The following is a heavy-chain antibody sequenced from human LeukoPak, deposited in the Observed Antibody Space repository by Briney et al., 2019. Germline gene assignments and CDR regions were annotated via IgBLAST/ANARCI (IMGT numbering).Heavy chain of an antibody. Sequence: GGSLRLSCAASGFTFSSYSMNWVRQAPGKGLEWVSYISSSSSTIYYADSVKGRFTISRDNAKNSLYLQMNSLRAEDTAVYYCARDWDPIVVVVAAHLLGSGLDYWGQGTLVTVSS. D-gene: IGHD2-15*01. CDR1: GFTFSSYS. J-gene: IGHJ4*02. V-gene: IGHV3-48*04. CDR2: ISSSSSTI. CDR3: ARDWDPIVVVVAAHLLGSGLDY.